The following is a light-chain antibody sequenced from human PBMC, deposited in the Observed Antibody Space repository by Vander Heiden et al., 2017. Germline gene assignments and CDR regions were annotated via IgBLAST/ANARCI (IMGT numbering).Light chain of an antibody. CDR2: WAS. V-gene: IGKV4-1*01. J-gene: IGKJ1*01. CDR1: QSVLYSSNNKNY. Sequence: ILMTQSPDSLAVSLVERATINCKSSQSVLYSSNNKNYLAWYQQKPGQPPKLLIYWASTRESGVPDRFSGSGSGTDFTLTISSLQAEDVAVYYCQQYYSTPTFGQGTKVEIK. CDR3: QQYYSTPT.